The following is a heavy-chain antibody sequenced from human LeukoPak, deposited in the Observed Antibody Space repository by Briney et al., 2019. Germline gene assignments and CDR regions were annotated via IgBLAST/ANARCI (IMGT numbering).Heavy chain of an antibody. V-gene: IGHV3-48*03. Sequence: GGSLRLSCAASGFTFSSYEMNWVRQVPGKGLEWVSYISSSGSTIYYADSVKGRFTISRDNAKNSLYLQMNSLRAEDTAVYYCARDRNLVVTAIGWFDPWGQGTLVTVSS. CDR2: ISSSGSTI. J-gene: IGHJ5*02. D-gene: IGHD2-21*02. CDR1: GFTFSSYE. CDR3: ARDRNLVVTAIGWFDP.